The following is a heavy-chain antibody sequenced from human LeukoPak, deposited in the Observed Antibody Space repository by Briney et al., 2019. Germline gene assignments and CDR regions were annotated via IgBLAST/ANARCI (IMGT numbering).Heavy chain of an antibody. Sequence: ASVKVSCKASDYTFTSYGISWVRQAPGQGLEWMGWISAYNGNTNYAQKLQGRVTMTTDTSTSTAYMELRSLRSDDTAVYYCARPPDFYSSGWYFDYWGQGTLVTVSS. CDR1: DYTFTSYG. D-gene: IGHD6-19*01. CDR2: ISAYNGNT. V-gene: IGHV1-18*01. J-gene: IGHJ4*02. CDR3: ARPPDFYSSGWYFDY.